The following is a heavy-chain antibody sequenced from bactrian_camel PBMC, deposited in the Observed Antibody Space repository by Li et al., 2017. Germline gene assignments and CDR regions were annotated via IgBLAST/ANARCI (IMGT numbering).Heavy chain of an antibody. CDR1: GFGFSSYY. CDR3: ATDLLPTGWEKFYY. V-gene: IGHV3-2*01. D-gene: IGHD5*01. J-gene: IGHJ4*01. CDR2: IGSNHNT. Sequence: HVQLVESGGGLVQPGGSLRVSCAVSGFGFSSYYVHWVRQAPGKGLEWVSSIGSNHNTYYSQAVKGRFTISRDNAKNTLYLQMNSLKIEDTAVYYCATDLLPTGWEKFYYWAQGTQVTVS.